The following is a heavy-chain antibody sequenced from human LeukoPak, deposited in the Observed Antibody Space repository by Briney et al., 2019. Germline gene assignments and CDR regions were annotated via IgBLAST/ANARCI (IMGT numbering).Heavy chain of an antibody. D-gene: IGHD3-22*01. CDR1: GGSISSTTYY. J-gene: IGHJ4*02. Sequence: SETLSLTCIVSGGSISSTTYYWGWIRQPPGKRLEWIGSIYYSGNTYYNPSLKSRVTILVDTSKNQFSLRVSSVTAADTALYYCARTFYYDRSGYYYAYWGQGTPVTVSS. CDR3: ARTFYYDRSGYYYAY. V-gene: IGHV4-39*07. CDR2: IYYSGNT.